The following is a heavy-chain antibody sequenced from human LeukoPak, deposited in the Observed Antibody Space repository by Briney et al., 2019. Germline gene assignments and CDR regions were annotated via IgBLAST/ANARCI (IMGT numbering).Heavy chain of an antibody. CDR2: ISGSGGST. J-gene: IGHJ4*02. CDR3: AKDIVATKRPPTLDY. D-gene: IGHD5-12*01. CDR1: GFTFSSYA. Sequence: GGSLRLSCAASGFTFSSYAMSWVRQAPGKGLEWVSAISGSGGSTYYADSVKGRFTISRDNSKNTLYLQMNGLRAEDTAVYYCAKDIVATKRPPTLDYWGQGTLVTVSS. V-gene: IGHV3-23*01.